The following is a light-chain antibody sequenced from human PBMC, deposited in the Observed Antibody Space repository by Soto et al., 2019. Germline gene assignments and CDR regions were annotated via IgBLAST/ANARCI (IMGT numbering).Light chain of an antibody. Sequence: DIQMTQSPSSLSASVGDGVTITCRASQSISHYLNWYQQKPGKAPKLLIYAASSLQSGVPSRFSGSGSGTDFTLTISSLQPEDFATYYCQQSYSTLFTFGPGTKVGIK. CDR1: QSISHY. V-gene: IGKV1-39*01. CDR3: QQSYSTLFT. J-gene: IGKJ3*01. CDR2: AAS.